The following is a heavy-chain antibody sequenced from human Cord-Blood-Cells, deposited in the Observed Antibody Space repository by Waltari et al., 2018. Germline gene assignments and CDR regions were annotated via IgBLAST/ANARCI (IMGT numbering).Heavy chain of an antibody. D-gene: IGHD3-10*01. Sequence: QVQLVQSGAEVKKPGSSVKVSCKASGGTLSRYAISWVRQAPGQGLEWMGGIIPIFGTATYAKKFQGRVTITADESTSTAYMELSSLRSEDTAVYYCASDYSGSYYNFDYWGQGTLVTVSS. J-gene: IGHJ4*02. V-gene: IGHV1-69*01. CDR1: GGTLSRYA. CDR3: ASDYSGSYYNFDY. CDR2: IIPIFGTA.